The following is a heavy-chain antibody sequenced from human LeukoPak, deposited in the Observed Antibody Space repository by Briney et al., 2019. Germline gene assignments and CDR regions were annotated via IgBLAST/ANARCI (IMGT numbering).Heavy chain of an antibody. D-gene: IGHD3-22*01. CDR3: ARGAETYYYDSSGYYFDY. CDR2: IGTAGDT. V-gene: IGHV3-13*01. J-gene: IGHJ4*02. CDR1: GFTFSSYD. Sequence: GSLRLSCAASGFTFSSYDMHWVRPATGKGLEWVSAIGTAGDTYYPGSVKGRFTISRENAKNPLHLQMNSLRAGDTAVYYCARGAETYYYDSSGYYFDYWGQGTLVTVSS.